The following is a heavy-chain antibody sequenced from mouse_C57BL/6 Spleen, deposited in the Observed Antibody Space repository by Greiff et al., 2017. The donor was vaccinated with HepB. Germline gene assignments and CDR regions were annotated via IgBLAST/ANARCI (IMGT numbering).Heavy chain of an antibody. CDR1: GYTFTSYW. V-gene: IGHV1-55*01. CDR2: IYPGSGST. D-gene: IGHD2-3*01. J-gene: IGHJ2*01. CDR3: AREGYYAPGYFDY. Sequence: QVQLQQPGAELVKPGASVKMSCKASGYTFTSYWITWVKQRPGQGLEWIGDIYPGSGSTNYNEKFKSKATLTVDTSSSTAYMQLSSLTSEASAVYYCAREGYYAPGYFDYWGQGTTLTVSS.